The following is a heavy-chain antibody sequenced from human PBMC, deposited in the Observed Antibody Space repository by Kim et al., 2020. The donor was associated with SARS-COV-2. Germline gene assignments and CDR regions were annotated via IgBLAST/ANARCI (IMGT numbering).Heavy chain of an antibody. Sequence: VKGRFTISSDNSKNTLYLKMNSMRAEDTAVYYCARDRGSSWSLRDYYGMDVWGQGTTVTVSS. J-gene: IGHJ6*02. D-gene: IGHD6-13*01. V-gene: IGHV3-30*01. CDR3: ARDRGSSWSLRDYYGMDV.